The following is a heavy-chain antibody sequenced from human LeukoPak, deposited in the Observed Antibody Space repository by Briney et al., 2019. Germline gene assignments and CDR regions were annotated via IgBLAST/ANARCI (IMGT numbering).Heavy chain of an antibody. Sequence: SQTLSLTCTVSGGSISSSSYYWGWIRQPPGKGLEWIGSIYYSGSTYYNPSLKSRVTISVDTSKNQFSLKLSSVTAADTAVYYCARIESYYDSSGYYYFDYWGQGTLVTVSS. V-gene: IGHV4-39*01. CDR3: ARIESYYDSSGYYYFDY. J-gene: IGHJ4*02. CDR2: IYYSGST. CDR1: GGSISSSSYY. D-gene: IGHD3-22*01.